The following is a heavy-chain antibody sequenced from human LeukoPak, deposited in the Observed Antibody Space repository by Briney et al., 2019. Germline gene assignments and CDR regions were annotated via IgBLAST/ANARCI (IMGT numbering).Heavy chain of an antibody. CDR1: GGSISSGDYY. Sequence: PSQTLSLTCTVSGGSISSGDYYWSWIRQPPGKGLEWIGYIYYSGSTYYNPSLKSRVTISVDTSKNQFSLKLGSVTAADTAVYYCAREGGSYYEGSAFDIWGQGTMVTVSS. CDR3: AREGGSYYEGSAFDI. V-gene: IGHV4-30-4*08. J-gene: IGHJ3*02. CDR2: IYYSGST. D-gene: IGHD1-26*01.